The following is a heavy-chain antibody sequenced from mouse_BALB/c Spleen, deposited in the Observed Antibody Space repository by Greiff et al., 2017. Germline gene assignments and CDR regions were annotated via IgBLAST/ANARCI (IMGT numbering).Heavy chain of an antibody. V-gene: IGHV5-17*02. CDR3: ARRSPDYAMDY. CDR1: GFTFSSFG. J-gene: IGHJ4*01. Sequence: EVMLVESGGGLVQPGGSRKLSCAASGFTFSSFGMHWVRQAPEKGLEWVAYISSGSSTIYYADTVKGRFTISRDNPKNTLFLQMTSLRSEDTAMYYCARRSPDYAMDYWGQGTSVTVSS. CDR2: ISSGSSTI.